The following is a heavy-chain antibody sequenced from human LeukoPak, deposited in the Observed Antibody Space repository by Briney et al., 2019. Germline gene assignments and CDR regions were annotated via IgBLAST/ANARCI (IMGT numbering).Heavy chain of an antibody. V-gene: IGHV1-8*01. CDR3: ARATNGGSGFDY. Sequence: GASVKVSCKPSGYTFTSYDINWVRQATGHGLEWMGWMNPNSGNTGYAQKFQGRVTMTRNTSISTAYMELSSLRSEDTAVYYCARATNGGSGFDYWGQGTLVTVSS. CDR1: GYTFTSYD. J-gene: IGHJ4*02. CDR2: MNPNSGNT. D-gene: IGHD7-27*01.